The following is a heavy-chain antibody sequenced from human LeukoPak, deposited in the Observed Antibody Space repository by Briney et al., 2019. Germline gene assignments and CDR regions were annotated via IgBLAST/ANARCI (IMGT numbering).Heavy chain of an antibody. CDR2: INSDGSWT. D-gene: IGHD2/OR15-2a*01. Sequence: GGSLRLSCAASGNYWRHWVRQAPGKGLVWVSHINSDGSWTSYADSVKGRFTISKDNAKNTVYLQMNSLRAEDTAVYYCVSFYETYWGRGTLVTVSS. V-gene: IGHV3-74*01. CDR1: GNYW. CDR3: VSFYETY. J-gene: IGHJ4*02.